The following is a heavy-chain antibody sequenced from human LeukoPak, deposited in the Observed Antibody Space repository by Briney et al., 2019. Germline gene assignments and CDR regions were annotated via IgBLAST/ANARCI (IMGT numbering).Heavy chain of an antibody. D-gene: IGHD3-3*01. CDR3: ARSLYYDFWSGYYTLDY. CDR1: GFTFSDYY. Sequence: PGGSLRLSCAASGFTFSDYYMNWVRQAPGKGLEWVSSISSSSTIYYADSVKGRFTISRDNAKNSLYLQMNSLRAEDTAVYYCARSLYYDFWSGYYTLDYWGQGTLVTVSS. CDR2: ISSSSTI. J-gene: IGHJ4*02. V-gene: IGHV3-69-1*02.